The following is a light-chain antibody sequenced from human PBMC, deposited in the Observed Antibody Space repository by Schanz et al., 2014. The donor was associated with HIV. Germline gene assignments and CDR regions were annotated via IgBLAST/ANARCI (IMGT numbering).Light chain of an antibody. Sequence: QSVLAQPPSVSGALGQRVTMSCTGSRSNIGAGYDVHWYKQLPGTAPKLLIYGNTNRPSGVPDRFSGSKSGTSASLAITGLQAEDEADYYCSSYAGSNNLVFGGGTKLTVL. CDR1: RSNIGAGYD. V-gene: IGLV1-40*01. CDR3: SSYAGSNNLV. J-gene: IGLJ2*01. CDR2: GNT.